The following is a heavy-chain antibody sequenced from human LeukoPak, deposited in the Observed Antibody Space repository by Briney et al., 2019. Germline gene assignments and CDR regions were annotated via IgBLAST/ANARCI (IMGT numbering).Heavy chain of an antibody. V-gene: IGHV3-53*01. D-gene: IGHD4-11*01. CDR3: AKDVYSNYVGSDFDY. CDR1: GFTVSSNY. J-gene: IGHJ4*02. Sequence: GGSLRLSCAASGFTVSSNYMSWVRQAPGKGLEWVSVMYIGGNTYYADSVKGRFTISRDNSRNTLYLQMNSLRAGDTAVYYCAKDVYSNYVGSDFDYWGQGTLVTVSS. CDR2: MYIGGNT.